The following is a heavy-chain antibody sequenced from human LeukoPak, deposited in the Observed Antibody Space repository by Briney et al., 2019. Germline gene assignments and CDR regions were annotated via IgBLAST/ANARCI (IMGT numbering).Heavy chain of an antibody. J-gene: IGHJ6*03. CDR3: AREAQDFRTGNHRPGHYDYMDV. Sequence: PSETLSLTCGVSGSSISSYYWAWIRQAPGKGLEWIGYIYYAGSTNYNPSLKSLVTMSVDMSRNQCSLRMPSVTAADTAVYYCAREAQDFRTGNHRPGHYDYMDVWGKGTAVTVSS. D-gene: IGHD1-14*01. CDR2: IYYAGST. V-gene: IGHV4-59*01. CDR1: GSSISSYY.